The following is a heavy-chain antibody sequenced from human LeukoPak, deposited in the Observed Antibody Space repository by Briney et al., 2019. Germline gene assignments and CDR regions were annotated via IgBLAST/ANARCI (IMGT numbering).Heavy chain of an antibody. D-gene: IGHD3-22*01. J-gene: IGHJ4*02. Sequence: SETLSLTCTVSGGSISRYYCSWIRQPPGKGLEWIGYIYYSGSTNYNPSLKSRVTISVDTSKNQFSLKLSSVTAADTAVYYCARVRGGYYYDSSGYSFDYWGQGTLVTVSS. CDR2: IYYSGST. CDR1: GGSISRYY. V-gene: IGHV4-59*01. CDR3: ARVRGGYYYDSSGYSFDY.